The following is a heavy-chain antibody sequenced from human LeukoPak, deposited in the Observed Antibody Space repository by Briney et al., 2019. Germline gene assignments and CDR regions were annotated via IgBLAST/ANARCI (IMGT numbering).Heavy chain of an antibody. CDR3: ARRRCSSTSCFFDY. V-gene: IGHV3-7*01. CDR2: IKQDGSEK. D-gene: IGHD2-2*01. Sequence: PGGSLRLSCAASGFTFSSYWMSWVRQAPGKGLEWVANIKQDGSEKYFVDSVKGRFTISRDNAKNSLYLQMNSLRAEDTAVYYCARRRCSSTSCFFDYWAQGTLVTVSS. CDR1: GFTFSSYW. J-gene: IGHJ4*02.